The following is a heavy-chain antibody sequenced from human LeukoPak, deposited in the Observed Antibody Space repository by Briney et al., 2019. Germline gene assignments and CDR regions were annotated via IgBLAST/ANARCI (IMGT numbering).Heavy chain of an antibody. V-gene: IGHV3-21*01. Sequence: GSLRLSCAASGFTFSSYSMNWVRQAPGKGLEWVSSISTSSSYIYYADSVKGRFTISRDNAKNSLYLQMNSLRAEDTAVYYCARGDIVIVPAATDYWGQGTLDSVSS. J-gene: IGHJ4*02. CDR2: ISTSSSYI. D-gene: IGHD2-2*01. CDR1: GFTFSSYS. CDR3: ARGDIVIVPAATDY.